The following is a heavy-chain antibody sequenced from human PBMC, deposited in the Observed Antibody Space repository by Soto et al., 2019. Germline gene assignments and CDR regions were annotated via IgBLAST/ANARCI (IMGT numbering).Heavy chain of an antibody. V-gene: IGHV3-23*01. J-gene: IGHJ4*02. CDR3: ASRGSGSYYDY. CDR2: ISGSGGST. Sequence: EVQLLESGGGLVQPGGSLRLSCAASGFTFSSYAMRWVRQAPGKGLEWVSAISGSGGSTYYADSVKGRFTISRDNSKNTVYLQMNSLGGEDTAVYSCASRGSGSYYDYWGQGTLVTVSS. D-gene: IGHD1-26*01. CDR1: GFTFSSYA.